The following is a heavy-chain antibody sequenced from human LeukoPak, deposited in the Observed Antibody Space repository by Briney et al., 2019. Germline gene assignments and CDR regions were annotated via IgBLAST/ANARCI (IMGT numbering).Heavy chain of an antibody. CDR3: ARSIAALEWFDP. Sequence: ASVKVSCKASGYTFTGYYMHWVRQAPGQGLEWMGWINPNSGGTNYAQKFQGRVTMTRDTSISTAYMELSRLRSDDTAVYYCARSIAALEWFDPWGQGTLVTVSS. D-gene: IGHD6-6*01. CDR2: INPNSGGT. V-gene: IGHV1-2*02. CDR1: GYTFTGYY. J-gene: IGHJ5*02.